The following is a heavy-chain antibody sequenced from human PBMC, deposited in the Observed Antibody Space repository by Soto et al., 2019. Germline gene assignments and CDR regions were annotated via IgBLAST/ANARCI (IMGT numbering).Heavy chain of an antibody. V-gene: IGHV1-8*01. CDR3: ARPPGGLGARY. D-gene: IGHD3-16*01. J-gene: IGHJ4*02. CDR2: MNPNSGKT. CDR1: GYSFTSYD. Sequence: ASVKVSCKASGYSFTSYDINWVRQAPGQGLEWMGWMNPNSGKTGYAQKFQGRLTMTRDTSISTAYMELNSLRSEDTAVYYCARPPGGLGARYWGQGTLVTGS.